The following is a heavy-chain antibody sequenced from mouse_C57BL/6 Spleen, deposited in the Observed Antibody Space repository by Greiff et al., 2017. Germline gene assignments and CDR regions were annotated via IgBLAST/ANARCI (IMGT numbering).Heavy chain of an antibody. Sequence: EVQLQQSGPELVKPGASVKISCKASGYTFTDYYMNWVKQSHGKSLEWIGDINPNNGGTSYNQKCKGKATLTVDKSSSTAYMGLRSLTSEDSAVYYCARCDTTVVATENYFDYWGQGTTLTVSS. J-gene: IGHJ2*01. CDR3: ARCDTTVVATENYFDY. V-gene: IGHV1-26*01. CDR2: INPNNGGT. CDR1: GYTFTDYY. D-gene: IGHD1-1*01.